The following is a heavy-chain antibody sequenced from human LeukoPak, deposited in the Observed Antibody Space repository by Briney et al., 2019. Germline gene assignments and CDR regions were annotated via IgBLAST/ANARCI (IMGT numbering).Heavy chain of an antibody. D-gene: IGHD2-8*01. J-gene: IGHJ6*02. CDR1: GYNFISYY. CDR2: INPSVGRT. V-gene: IGHV1-46*01. Sequence: ASVKVSCKASGYNFISYYMHWVRQAPGQGLEWMGIINPSVGRTSYAQKFQDRVTMTRDTSTSTVYMELSSLKSEDTAVYYCAREDVVLVDAVRYYYYGMDVWGQGTTVTVSS. CDR3: AREDVVLVDAVRYYYYGMDV.